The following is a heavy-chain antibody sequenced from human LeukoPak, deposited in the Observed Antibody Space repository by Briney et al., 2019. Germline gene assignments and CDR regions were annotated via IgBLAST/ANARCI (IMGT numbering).Heavy chain of an antibody. J-gene: IGHJ4*02. CDR2: MYTDGST. CDR3: ATYDQKLAFDN. V-gene: IGHV4-4*07. CDR1: GGSMSSYY. D-gene: IGHD6-13*01. Sequence: PSETLSLTCIVSGGSMSSYYWSWIRQPAAQGLEWIGRMYTDGSTNYNPFLNSRVTMSVDTSKKHFSLRLNSVTAADTAVYYCATYDQKLAFDNWGQGTLVTVSS.